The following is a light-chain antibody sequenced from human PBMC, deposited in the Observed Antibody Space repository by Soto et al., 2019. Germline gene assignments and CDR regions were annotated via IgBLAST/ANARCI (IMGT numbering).Light chain of an antibody. CDR3: QQYYTTPPT. Sequence: IVMTQSPDSLAVSLGERATIHCKSSQTILYSLNNDSYLAWYQQRPGQPPKLLIYWASTRQSGVPDRFTGSASGTDFTLTISSLQAEDVAVYYCQQYYTTPPTFGPGTRVEIK. CDR2: WAS. V-gene: IGKV4-1*01. J-gene: IGKJ3*01. CDR1: QTILYSLNNDSY.